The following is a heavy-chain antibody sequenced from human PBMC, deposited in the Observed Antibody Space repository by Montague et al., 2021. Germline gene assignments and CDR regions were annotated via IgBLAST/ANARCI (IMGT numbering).Heavy chain of an antibody. Sequence: YLSLSFSASGFTFSTSWMSWVRQAPGKGLEWVAHIRDDGGATYHVDSVKGRFTISRDNAKNSLYLQMSSLRAEDTAVYYCARYTYYYCDYWGQGTLVTVSS. CDR2: IRDDGGAT. CDR3: ARYTYYYCDY. D-gene: IGHD1-26*01. CDR1: GFTFSTSW. V-gene: IGHV3-7*05. J-gene: IGHJ4*02.